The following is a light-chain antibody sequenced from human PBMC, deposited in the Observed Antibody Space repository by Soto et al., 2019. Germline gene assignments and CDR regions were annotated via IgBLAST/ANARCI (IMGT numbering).Light chain of an antibody. V-gene: IGKV3-11*01. CDR3: QQRRNWPGT. Sequence: EIVLTQSPATLSLSPGERATLSCRASQSVSSYLAWYQQKPGQAPRLLIDDASNRATGIPARFSGSWSGTDCTLTISGLEPEDFAVYYCQQRRNWPGTLGQVTKVEIK. CDR2: DAS. CDR1: QSVSSY. J-gene: IGKJ1*01.